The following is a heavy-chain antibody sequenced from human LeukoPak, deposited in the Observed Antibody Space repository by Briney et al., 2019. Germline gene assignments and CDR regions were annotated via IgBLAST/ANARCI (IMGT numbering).Heavy chain of an antibody. CDR2: IHPSGML. CDR1: GASFNSDDQY. CDR3: SRGLDSRKLGY. J-gene: IGHJ4*02. V-gene: IGHV4-31*03. D-gene: IGHD3-22*01. Sequence: PSETLSLTCTVSGASFNSDDQYWNWIRHSPGKGLEWIGSIHPSGMLYNNPSLESRVTMSRDTSKNQFSLNLNSVTAADTAMYFCSRGLDSRKLGYWGQGILVTVSS.